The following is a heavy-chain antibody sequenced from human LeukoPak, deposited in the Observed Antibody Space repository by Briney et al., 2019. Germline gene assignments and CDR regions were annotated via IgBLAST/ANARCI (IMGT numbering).Heavy chain of an antibody. D-gene: IGHD3-3*01. J-gene: IGHJ4*02. Sequence: ASVKVSCKASGYTFTGYYMHWVRQAPGQGLEWMGWINPNSGGTNYAQKFQGRVTMTRDTSISTAYMELSRLRSDDTAVYYCAREASLRFLEWGAVVYWGQGTLVTVSS. V-gene: IGHV1-2*02. CDR2: INPNSGGT. CDR1: GYTFTGYY. CDR3: AREASLRFLEWGAVVY.